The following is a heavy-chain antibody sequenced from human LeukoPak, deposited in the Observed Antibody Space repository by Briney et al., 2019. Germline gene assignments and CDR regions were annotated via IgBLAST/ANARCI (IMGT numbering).Heavy chain of an antibody. CDR1: GYIFTSYW. Sequence: GESLKISCKGSGYIFTSYWIGWVRQMPGKGLEWMGIIYPGDSDTRYSPSFQGQVTISADKSISTAYLQWSSLKASDTAMYYCARQGGAVAGTNWFDPWGQGTLVTVSS. D-gene: IGHD6-19*01. CDR3: ARQGGAVAGTNWFDP. V-gene: IGHV5-51*01. CDR2: IYPGDSDT. J-gene: IGHJ5*02.